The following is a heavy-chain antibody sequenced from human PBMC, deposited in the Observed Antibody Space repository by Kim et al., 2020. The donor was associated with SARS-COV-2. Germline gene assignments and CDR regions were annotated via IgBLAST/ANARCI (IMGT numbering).Heavy chain of an antibody. Sequence: GGSLRLSCAASGFTFSSYAMSWVRQAPGKGLEWVSAISGSGGSTYYADSVKGRFTISRDNSKNTLYLQMNSLRAEDTAVYYCANWYHYDILTGYHEIYYYYYGMDVWGQGTTVTVSS. J-gene: IGHJ6*02. CDR2: ISGSGGST. D-gene: IGHD3-9*01. CDR1: GFTFSSYA. CDR3: ANWYHYDILTGYHEIYYYYYGMDV. V-gene: IGHV3-23*01.